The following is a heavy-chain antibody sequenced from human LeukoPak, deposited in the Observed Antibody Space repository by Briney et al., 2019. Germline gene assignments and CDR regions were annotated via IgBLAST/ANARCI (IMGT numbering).Heavy chain of an antibody. D-gene: IGHD4-17*01. V-gene: IGHV3-20*04. CDR1: GFTFDDYG. CDR3: ARVGDYGDSRGRRGAFDI. CDR2: INWNGGST. J-gene: IGHJ3*02. Sequence: PGESLRLSCAASGFTFDDYGMSWVRQAPGKGLEWVSGINWNGGSTGYADSVKGRFTISRDNAKNSLYLQMNSLRAEDTALYYCARVGDYGDSRGRRGAFDIWGQGTMVTVSS.